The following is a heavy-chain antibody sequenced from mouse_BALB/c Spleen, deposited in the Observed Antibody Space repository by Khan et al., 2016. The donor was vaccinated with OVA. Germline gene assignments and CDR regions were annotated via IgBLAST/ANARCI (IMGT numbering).Heavy chain of an antibody. J-gene: IGHJ4*01. V-gene: IGHV3-2*02. CDR3: ASELGRYYAMDY. D-gene: IGHD4-1*01. CDR2: ITNSGST. Sequence: DVQLVESGPGLVKPSQSLSLTCTVTGYSITRDYAWNWIRQFPGNKLEWMGYITNSGSTNYNPSLKSRISITRDTSKNQFFLQLNSVTTEDTATYYCASELGRYYAMDYWGQGTSVTVSS. CDR1: GYSITRDYA.